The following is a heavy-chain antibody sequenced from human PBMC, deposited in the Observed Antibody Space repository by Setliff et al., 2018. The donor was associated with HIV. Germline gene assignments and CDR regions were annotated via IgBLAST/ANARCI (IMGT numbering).Heavy chain of an antibody. V-gene: IGHV3-66*02. CDR1: GFTVSSNY. J-gene: IGHJ4*01. CDR2: IYSEGST. Sequence: GGSLRLSCAASGFTVSSNYMSWVRQAPEKGLEWVSLIYSEGSTYYADSVKGRFTISRDVSKNTLFLQMNNLGTEDTAVYYCAKDRGGYCSGGTCRYFDYWGHGTLVTVSS. D-gene: IGHD2-15*01. CDR3: AKDRGGYCSGGTCRYFDY.